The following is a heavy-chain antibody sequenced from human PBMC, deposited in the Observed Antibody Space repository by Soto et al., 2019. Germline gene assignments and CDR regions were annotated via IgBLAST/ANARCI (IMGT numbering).Heavy chain of an antibody. CDR2: ISGSGDNT. V-gene: IGHV3-23*01. Sequence: EVQLLESGRGLVQRGGSLRLSCAASKFTFSTYAMTWVRQAPGKGLEWVSDISGSGDNTYYADSVKGRFTISRDNSKSTLYLQMNSLRAEDTAVYYCAKDMVHCTGTRCARYFEKWGRGTLVTVSS. CDR3: AKDMVHCTGTRCARYFEK. CDR1: KFTFSTYA. D-gene: IGHD2-8*02. J-gene: IGHJ4*02.